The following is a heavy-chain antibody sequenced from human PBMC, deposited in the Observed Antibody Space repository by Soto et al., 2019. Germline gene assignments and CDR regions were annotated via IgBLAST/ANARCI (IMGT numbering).Heavy chain of an antibody. CDR2: IDPSDSYT. CDR3: ARQYCRSTSCYIGWFDP. Sequence: PGESLKIPCTGSGDSFTHSWISWVRQMPGKGLEWMGRIDPSDSYTKHSPSFQGHVTISADKSISTAYLQWSSLKASDTAMYYCARQYCRSTSCYIGWFDPWGQGTLVTVSS. J-gene: IGHJ5*02. D-gene: IGHD2-2*02. V-gene: IGHV5-10-1*01. CDR1: GDSFTHSW.